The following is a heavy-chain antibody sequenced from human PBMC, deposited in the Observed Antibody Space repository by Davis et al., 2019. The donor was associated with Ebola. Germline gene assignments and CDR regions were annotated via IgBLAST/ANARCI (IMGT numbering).Heavy chain of an antibody. D-gene: IGHD6-6*01. V-gene: IGHV3-9*01. J-gene: IGHJ6*04. CDR3: AKDSSSSSNYYYGMYV. Sequence: SLKISCTDSVITFSSYAMTWVRQAPGKGLEWVSGISWNSGSIGYADSVKGRFTISRDNAKNSLYLQMNSLRAEDTALYYCAKDSSSSSNYYYGMYVWGKGTTVTVSS. CDR1: VITFSSYA. CDR2: ISWNSGSI.